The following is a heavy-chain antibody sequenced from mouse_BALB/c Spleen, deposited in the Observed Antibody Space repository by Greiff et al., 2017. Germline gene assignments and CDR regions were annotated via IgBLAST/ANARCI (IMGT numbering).Heavy chain of an antibody. CDR2: ISSGGSYT. Sequence: EVQGVESGGDLVKPGGSLKLSCAASGFTFSSYGMSWVRQTPDKRLEWVATISSGGSYTYYRDSVKGRFTISRDNAKNTLYLQMSSLKSEDTAMYYCASQGYDEGYYAMDYWGQGTSVTVSS. V-gene: IGHV5-6*01. D-gene: IGHD2-14*01. J-gene: IGHJ4*01. CDR1: GFTFSSYG. CDR3: ASQGYDEGYYAMDY.